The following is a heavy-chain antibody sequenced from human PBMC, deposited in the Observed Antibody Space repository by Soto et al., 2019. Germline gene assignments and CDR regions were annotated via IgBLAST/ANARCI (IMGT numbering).Heavy chain of an antibody. V-gene: IGHV1-46*01. CDR2: INPNGGST. D-gene: IGHD2-15*01. J-gene: IGHJ4*02. CDR1: GYTFTSSY. Sequence: QVQLVQSGAEVKKPGASVKLSCKASGYTFTSSYVHWVRQAPGQGLEWVAIINPNGGSTNYAQEFQGRVTVTRDTSTRTVFMELSSLHSGDTAVYYCARDLLAANYWGQGTLVTVSS. CDR3: ARDLLAANY.